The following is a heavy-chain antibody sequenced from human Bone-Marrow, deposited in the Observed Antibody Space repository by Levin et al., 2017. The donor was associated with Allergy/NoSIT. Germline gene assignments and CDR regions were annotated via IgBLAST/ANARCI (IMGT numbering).Heavy chain of an antibody. J-gene: IGHJ4*02. V-gene: IGHV4-34*01. D-gene: IGHD6-19*01. CDR1: GGSFSGYY. Sequence: SETLSLTCAVYGGSFSGYYWSWIRQPPGKGLEWIGEINHSGSTNYNPSLKSRVTISVDTSKNQFSLKLSSVTAADRAVYHCARGTRRDSSSNYYFDYWGQGTLVTVSS. CDR3: ARGTRRDSSSNYYFDY. CDR2: INHSGST.